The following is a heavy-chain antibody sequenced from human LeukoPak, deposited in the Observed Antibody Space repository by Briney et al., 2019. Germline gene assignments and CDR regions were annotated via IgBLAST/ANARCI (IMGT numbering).Heavy chain of an antibody. CDR1: GYTFTGYY. CDR3: ARWGIVVLVAATDARGFDP. CDR2: IDPDSGGT. Sequence: ASVKVSCKASGYTFTGYYMHWVRQAPGQGLEWIGWIDPDSGGTNYAQKFQGRVTMTRGTAISTAYMELRRLRSDDTDVYYCARWGIVVLVAATDARGFDPWGQGTLVTVSS. J-gene: IGHJ5*02. V-gene: IGHV1-2*02. D-gene: IGHD2-15*01.